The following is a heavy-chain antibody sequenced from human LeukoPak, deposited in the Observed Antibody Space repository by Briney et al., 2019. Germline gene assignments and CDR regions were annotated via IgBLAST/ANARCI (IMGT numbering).Heavy chain of an antibody. V-gene: IGHV1-2*02. CDR2: INPNSGGT. CDR3: ARNPKRTYYDSSGYPFDY. D-gene: IGHD3-22*01. CDR1: GYTFTGYH. Sequence: ASVKVSCKASGYTFTGYHMHWVRQAPGQGLEWMGWINPNSGGTNYARKFQGRVTMTRDTSISTAYMELSRLRSDDTAVYYCARNPKRTYYDSSGYPFDYWGQGTLVTVSS. J-gene: IGHJ4*02.